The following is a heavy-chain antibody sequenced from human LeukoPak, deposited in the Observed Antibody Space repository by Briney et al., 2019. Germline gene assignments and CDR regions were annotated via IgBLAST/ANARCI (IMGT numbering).Heavy chain of an antibody. J-gene: IGHJ3*01. CDR2: INSDGSEG. V-gene: IGHV3-7*03. CDR1: GFTFSGFW. Sequence: GGSLRLSCAVSGFTFSGFWMSWSRQAPGKGLEWVASINSDGSEGYYADVVKGRFTIPRDNAKNSLYLQINSLRAEDTAVYYCARSSYGSSSSVWGQGTMVTVSS. CDR3: ARSSYGSSSSV. D-gene: IGHD6-6*01.